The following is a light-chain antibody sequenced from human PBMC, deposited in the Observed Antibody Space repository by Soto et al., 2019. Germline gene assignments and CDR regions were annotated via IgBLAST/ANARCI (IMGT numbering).Light chain of an antibody. Sequence: QAVVTQPPSASGSPGQPVTISCTGSSSDVGGYNYVSWYQQHPGKAPKLIIYEATVRPSGVPDRFSGSKSGNTATLTVSGLQAEDEADYYCSSYAGSNNFYVFGTGTKLTVL. CDR3: SSYAGSNNFYV. CDR1: SSDVGGYNY. V-gene: IGLV2-8*01. J-gene: IGLJ1*01. CDR2: EAT.